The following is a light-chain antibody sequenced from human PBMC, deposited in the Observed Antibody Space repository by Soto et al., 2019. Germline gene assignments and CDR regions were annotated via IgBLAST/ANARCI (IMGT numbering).Light chain of an antibody. CDR1: SSNIGAGFD. J-gene: IGLJ2*01. CDR3: QSYDSSLRHVV. V-gene: IGLV1-40*01. CDR2: GNS. Sequence: QSVLTQPPSVSGAPGQRVTISCTVSSSNIGAGFDVHWYQQLPGTAPKFLIYGNSNRPSGVPDRFSGSKSGTSASLAITGLQAEDEADYYCQSYDSSLRHVVFGGGTKLTVL.